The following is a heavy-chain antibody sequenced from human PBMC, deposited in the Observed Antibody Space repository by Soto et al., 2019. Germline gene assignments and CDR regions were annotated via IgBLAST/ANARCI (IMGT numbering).Heavy chain of an antibody. Sequence: SETLSLTCTVSGGSISSGGYYWSWIRQHPGKGLEWIGYIYYSGSTYYNPSLKSRVTISVDTSKNQFSLKLSSVTAADTAMYYCASGVDSGYDWGLDYWGQGTLVTVSS. CDR2: IYYSGST. J-gene: IGHJ4*02. CDR1: GGSISSGGYY. V-gene: IGHV4-31*03. CDR3: ASGVDSGYDWGLDY. D-gene: IGHD5-12*01.